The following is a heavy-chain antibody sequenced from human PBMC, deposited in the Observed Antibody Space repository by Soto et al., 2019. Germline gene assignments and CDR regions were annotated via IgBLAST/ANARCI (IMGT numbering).Heavy chain of an antibody. Sequence: PGGSLRLSCAASGLTFSNYSMNWVRQAPGKGLEWVSSISSNSSYIYYADSVKGRFTISRDNSKNTMYLQMNSLRAEDTAVYYCAKERSSSSFDYWGQGTLVTVSS. CDR1: GLTFSNYS. J-gene: IGHJ4*02. CDR2: ISSNSSYI. V-gene: IGHV3-21*04. D-gene: IGHD6-6*01. CDR3: AKERSSSSFDY.